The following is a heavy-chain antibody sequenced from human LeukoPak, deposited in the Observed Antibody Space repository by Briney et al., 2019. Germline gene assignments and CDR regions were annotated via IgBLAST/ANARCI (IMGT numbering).Heavy chain of an antibody. Sequence: LSGGSLRLSCSASGFSFSSYSMDWVRQAPGKGLEWAAYISSNGDDTHYADSVKGRFTISRDNAKNLLYLQMNSLRAEDTAVYYCARLFGSDGYWGQGTLVTVSS. CDR1: GFSFSSYS. CDR3: ARLFGSDGY. V-gene: IGHV3-48*04. CDR2: ISSNGDDT. J-gene: IGHJ4*02. D-gene: IGHD2-21*01.